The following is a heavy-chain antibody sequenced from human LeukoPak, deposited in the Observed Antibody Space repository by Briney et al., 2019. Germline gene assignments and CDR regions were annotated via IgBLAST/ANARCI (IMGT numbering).Heavy chain of an antibody. J-gene: IGHJ4*02. CDR3: AKRGVVIRVILVGFHKEAYYFDS. Sequence: ASVKVSCKASGYTFTSYDINWVRLATGQGLEWMGWMNPNSGNTGYAQKFQGRVTMTRNTSISTAYMELSSLRSEDTAVYFCAKRGVVIRVILVGFHKEAYYFDSWGQGALVTVSS. V-gene: IGHV1-8*01. CDR2: MNPNSGNT. D-gene: IGHD3-22*01. CDR1: GYTFTSYD.